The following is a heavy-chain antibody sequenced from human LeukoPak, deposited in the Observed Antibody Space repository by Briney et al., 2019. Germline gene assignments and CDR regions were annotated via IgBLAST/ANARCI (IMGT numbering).Heavy chain of an antibody. D-gene: IGHD6-13*01. J-gene: IGHJ6*03. V-gene: IGHV5-51*01. CDR2: IYPGDSDT. CDR1: GYSFTTYW. CDR3: ARHQYSSSWPLDYYMDV. Sequence: PGESLKISCKGSGYSFTTYWIGWVRQMPGKGLEWMGIIYPGDSDTRYSPSFQGQVTISADKSISTAYLQWSSLKASDTAMYYCARHQYSSSWPLDYYMDVWGKGTTVTISS.